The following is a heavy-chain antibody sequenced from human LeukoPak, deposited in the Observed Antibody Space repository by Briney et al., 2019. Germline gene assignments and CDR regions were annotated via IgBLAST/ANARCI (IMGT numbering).Heavy chain of an antibody. Sequence: SETLSLTCTVSGGSISSGDYYWSWIRQPPGKGLEWIGYIYHSGSTYYNPSLKSRVTISVDTSKNQFSLKLSSVTAADTAVYYCARRAYYDIGSYYFDYWGQGTLVTVSS. CDR2: IYHSGST. CDR1: GGSISSGDYY. V-gene: IGHV4-31*02. D-gene: IGHD3-9*01. CDR3: ARRAYYDIGSYYFDY. J-gene: IGHJ4*02.